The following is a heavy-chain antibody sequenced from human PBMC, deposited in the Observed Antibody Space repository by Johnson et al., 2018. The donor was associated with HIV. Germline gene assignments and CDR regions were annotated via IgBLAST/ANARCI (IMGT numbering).Heavy chain of an antibody. CDR2: INPRPDSA. CDR3: ARDRTITGNDPFDI. V-gene: IGHV3-NL1*01. J-gene: IGHJ3*02. Sequence: QVHLVESGGGVVQPGRSLRLSCAASGFTFSSYAMHWVRQAPGKGLEWVCGINPRPDSAACADSVKGRFTISRDNAKTSLYLQMNSLRAEDTALYYCARDRTITGNDPFDIWGQGTMVTVSS. D-gene: IGHD1-20*01. CDR1: GFTFSSYA.